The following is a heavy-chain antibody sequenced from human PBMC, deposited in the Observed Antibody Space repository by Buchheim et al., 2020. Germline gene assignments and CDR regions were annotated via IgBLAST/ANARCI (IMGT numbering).Heavy chain of an antibody. V-gene: IGHV3-30*03. D-gene: IGHD5-18*01. CDR3: ATMGDTAMGDY. J-gene: IGHJ4*02. Sequence: QVQLVESGGGVVQPGRSLRLSCAASGFTFSSYGMHWVRQAPGKGLEWVAVISYDGSNKYYADSVKGRFTISKDNSKNTLSLQMNSLRAEDTAVYYCATMGDTAMGDYWGQGTL. CDR2: ISYDGSNK. CDR1: GFTFSSYG.